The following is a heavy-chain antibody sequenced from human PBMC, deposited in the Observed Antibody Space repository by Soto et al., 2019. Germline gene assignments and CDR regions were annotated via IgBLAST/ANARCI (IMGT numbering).Heavy chain of an antibody. CDR1: GGTFSSHT. CDR3: ATVRGLVNYYSAMDV. J-gene: IGHJ6*02. Sequence: QVQLVQSGAEVKKPGSSVKVSCRASGGTFSSHTVNWVRQAPGQGLEWMGRITPTLGITKYAQKFQSRVTITADKSTRTAYMELSSLRSDDTAVYYFATVRGLVNYYSAMDVWGQGTTVTVSS. V-gene: IGHV1-69*02. CDR2: ITPTLGIT. D-gene: IGHD6-6*01.